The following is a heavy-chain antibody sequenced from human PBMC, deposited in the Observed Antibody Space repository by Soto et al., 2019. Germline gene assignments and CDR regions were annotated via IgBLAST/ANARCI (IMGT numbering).Heavy chain of an antibody. CDR3: ARVASGTYHFDY. J-gene: IGHJ4*02. CDR1: GFTSSYYY. V-gene: IGHV3-72*01. D-gene: IGHD1-26*01. Sequence: EVQLVESGGGLVQPGGSLRLSCAASGFTSSYYYMDWVRQAPGMGLEWVGRSRNKANSYTTEYAASVKGRFTVSRDESKNSLYLQMNSLQTEDTAVYYCARVASGTYHFDYWGQGTLVTVSS. CDR2: SRNKANSYTT.